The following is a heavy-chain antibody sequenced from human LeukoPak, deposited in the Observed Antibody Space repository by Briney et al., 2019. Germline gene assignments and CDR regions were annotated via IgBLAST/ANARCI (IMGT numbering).Heavy chain of an antibody. CDR1: GFTFSSYW. J-gene: IGHJ4*02. CDR3: ISEVGKGSH. V-gene: IGHV3-74*01. CDR2: IKSDGSNI. Sequence: GGSLRLSCAASGFTFSSYWMHWVRQAPRKGLVWVSNIKSDGSNINYADSVKGRFTISRDNAKNTLYLQMNSLRAEDAAVYYCISEVGKGSHWGQGTLVTVSS. D-gene: IGHD1-26*01.